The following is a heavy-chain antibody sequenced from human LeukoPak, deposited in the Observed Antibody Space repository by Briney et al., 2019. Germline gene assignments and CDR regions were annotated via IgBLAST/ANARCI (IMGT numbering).Heavy chain of an antibody. CDR1: GGSISSSSYY. CDR2: IKKDGSEK. V-gene: IGHV3-7*01. J-gene: IGHJ4*02. CDR3: ARDDDSIAAAGFDY. D-gene: IGHD6-13*01. Sequence: ETLSLTCTVSGGSISSSSYYWGWIRQPPGKGLEWVADIKKDGSEKYYVDPVKGRFTISRQNAKNSLYLQMNSLRAEDTAVYYCARDDDSIAAAGFDYWGQGTLVTVSS.